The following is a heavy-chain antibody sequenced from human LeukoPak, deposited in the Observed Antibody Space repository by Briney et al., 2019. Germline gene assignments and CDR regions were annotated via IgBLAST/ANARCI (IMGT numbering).Heavy chain of an antibody. V-gene: IGHV4-30-2*01. Sequence: SETLSLTCTVSGGSISSGGYYWSWIRQPPGKGLEWIGYIYHSGSTYYNPSLKSRVTISVDTSKNQFSLKLSSVTAADTAVYYCARPRGSLHTYWYFDLWGRGTLVTVSS. D-gene: IGHD6-13*01. CDR3: ARPRGSLHTYWYFDL. CDR2: IYHSGST. CDR1: GGSISSGGYY. J-gene: IGHJ2*01.